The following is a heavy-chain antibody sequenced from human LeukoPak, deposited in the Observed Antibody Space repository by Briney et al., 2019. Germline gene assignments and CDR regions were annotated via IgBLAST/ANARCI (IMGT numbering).Heavy chain of an antibody. V-gene: IGHV1-18*01. J-gene: IGHJ4*02. CDR2: ISAYNGNT. CDR1: GYTFTSYG. D-gene: IGHD2-15*01. Sequence: ASVKVSCKASGYTFTSYGISWVRQAPGQGLEWMGWISAYNGNTNYAQKLQGRVTMTTDTSTSTAYMELRSLRSDDTAVYYCARDTCSGGSCYSPIDYWGQGTLVTVSS. CDR3: ARDTCSGGSCYSPIDY.